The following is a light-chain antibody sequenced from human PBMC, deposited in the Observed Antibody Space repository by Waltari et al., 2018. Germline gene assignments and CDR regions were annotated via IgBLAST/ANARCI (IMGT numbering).Light chain of an antibody. Sequence: QSALTQPASVSGSLGQSITISCTGGSSDVGGYNYVSWYQRQPGTAPELIIYYVSGRPSGVSIRFSGSKSGSTASLPISGLQAEDGADSYCNSYRSGNSLWVFGTGTSVPVL. V-gene: IGLV2-14*03. CDR2: YVS. CDR1: SSDVGGYNY. J-gene: IGLJ1*01. CDR3: NSYRSGNSLWV.